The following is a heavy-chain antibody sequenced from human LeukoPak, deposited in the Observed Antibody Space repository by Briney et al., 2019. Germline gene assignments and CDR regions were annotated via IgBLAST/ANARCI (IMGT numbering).Heavy chain of an antibody. CDR3: ARDRGIAVAGYYFDY. CDR1: GYTFTGYY. CDR2: INPNSGGT. J-gene: IGHJ4*02. D-gene: IGHD6-19*01. V-gene: IGHV1-2*02. Sequence: ASVKVSCKASGYTFTGYYMHWVRQAPGQGLEWMGWINPNSGGTNYAQKFQGRVTMTRETSISTAYMELSRLRSDDTAVYYCARDRGIAVAGYYFDYWGQGTLVTVSS.